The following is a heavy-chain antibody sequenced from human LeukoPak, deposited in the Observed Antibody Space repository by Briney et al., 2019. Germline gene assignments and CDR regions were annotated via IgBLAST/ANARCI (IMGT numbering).Heavy chain of an antibody. CDR2: IYYSGST. J-gene: IGHJ6*03. Sequence: SETLSLTCTVSGGSISSYYWSRIRQPPGKGLEWIGYIYYSGSTNYNPSLKSRVTISVDTSKNQFSLKLSSVTAADTAVYYCARDRGRDGYYMDVWGKGATVTISS. D-gene: IGHD5-24*01. CDR1: GGSISSYY. CDR3: ARDRGRDGYYMDV. V-gene: IGHV4-59*01.